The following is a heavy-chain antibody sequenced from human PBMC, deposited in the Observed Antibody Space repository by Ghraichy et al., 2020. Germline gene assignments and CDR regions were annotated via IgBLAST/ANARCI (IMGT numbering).Heavy chain of an antibody. CDR1: GFTFSNAW. J-gene: IGHJ5*02. V-gene: IGHV3-15*01. Sequence: GGSLRLSCAASGFTFSNAWMSWVRQAPGKGLEWLGRIRSKADGGTTDYAAPVKGRFFFSRDDSKDTLYLQMNSLKTEDTAVYYCTTLGLSDTWGQGTLVTGSS. CDR3: TTLGLSDT. CDR2: IRSKADGGTT. D-gene: IGHD2/OR15-2a*01.